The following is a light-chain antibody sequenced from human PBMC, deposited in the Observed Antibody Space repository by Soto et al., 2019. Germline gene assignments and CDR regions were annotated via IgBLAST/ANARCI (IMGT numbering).Light chain of an antibody. J-gene: IGKJ5*01. Sequence: AIHMTQSPSSLSAPVGNRVTIICRASQGIRNDLGWYQQKTGKAPKLLIYAASSLQSGVPSRFSGSGYGTDFNLTISSLQTEDFATYYCLQDYNYPITFGQGTRLEIK. V-gene: IGKV1-6*01. CDR1: QGIRND. CDR2: AAS. CDR3: LQDYNYPIT.